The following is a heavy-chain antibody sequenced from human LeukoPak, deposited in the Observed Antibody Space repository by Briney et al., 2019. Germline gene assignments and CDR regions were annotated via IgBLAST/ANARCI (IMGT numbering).Heavy chain of an antibody. V-gene: IGHV3-23*01. D-gene: IGHD2-8*01. CDR3: AKAVNIVLSRGPLWFDP. J-gene: IGHJ5*02. CDR2: ISGSGGST. Sequence: GGSLRLSCAASGFTFSSYAMSWVRQAPGKGLEWVSAISGSGGSTYYADSVKGRFTISRDNSKNTLYLQMNSLRAEDTAVYYCAKAVNIVLSRGPLWFDPWGQGTLVTVSS. CDR1: GFTFSSYA.